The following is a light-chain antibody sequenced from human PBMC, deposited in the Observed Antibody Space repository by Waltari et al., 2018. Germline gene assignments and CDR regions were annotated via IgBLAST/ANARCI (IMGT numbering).Light chain of an antibody. J-gene: IGLJ3*02. CDR1: NLGSKN. CDR2: YDG. V-gene: IGLV3-21*04. Sequence: SFVLTQPHSVSVAPGKTAQISCVANNLGSKNVHWYQQRPGQAPVVVIYYDGDRPSGIPERFSGSNSGNTATLTISRVEAGDEADYYCQVWDSSSDPVVFGGGTKLTVL. CDR3: QVWDSSSDPVV.